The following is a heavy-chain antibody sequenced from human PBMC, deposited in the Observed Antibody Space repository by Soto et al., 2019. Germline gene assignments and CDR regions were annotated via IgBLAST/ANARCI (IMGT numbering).Heavy chain of an antibody. CDR3: ARRHDLEWLFAPYYYYGMDV. J-gene: IGHJ6*02. CDR2: IYYSGST. CDR1: GGSISSSSYY. V-gene: IGHV4-39*01. D-gene: IGHD3-3*01. Sequence: TLSLTCTVSGGSISSSSYYWGWIRQPPGKGLEWIGSIYYSGSTYYNPSLKSRVTISVDTSKNQFSLKLSSVTAADTAVYYCARRHDLEWLFAPYYYYGMDVWGQGTTVTVSS.